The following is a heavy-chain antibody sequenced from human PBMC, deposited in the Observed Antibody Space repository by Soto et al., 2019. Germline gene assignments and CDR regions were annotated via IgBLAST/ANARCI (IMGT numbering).Heavy chain of an antibody. D-gene: IGHD6-19*01. V-gene: IGHV3-23*01. CDR2: ISGSGGST. J-gene: IGHJ4*02. CDR3: AKEGEHSSGWANFDY. Sequence: HPSETLSLTCTVSGGSISGYYWSWVRQAPGKGLEWVSAISGSGGSTYYADSVKGRFTISRDNSKNTLYLQMNSLRAEDTAVYYCAKEGEHSSGWANFDYWGQGTLVTVSS. CDR1: GGSISGYY.